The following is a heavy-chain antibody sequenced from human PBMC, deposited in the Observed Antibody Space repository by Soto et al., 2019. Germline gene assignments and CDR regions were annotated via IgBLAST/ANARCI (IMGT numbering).Heavy chain of an antibody. CDR1: GFTFSNYG. J-gene: IGHJ4*02. CDR2: ISSDGNDK. Sequence: QVQLVESGGGVVQPGRSLRLSCAASGFTFSNYGMHWVRQAPGKGLEWVTTISSDGNDKYYAGSVTGCITTSRGNSEITLDLQVKGLTAEDTSVYYCAKGSITVHIFVDHWGQGTLVTVSS. V-gene: IGHV3-30*18. CDR3: AKGSITVHIFVDH. D-gene: IGHD3-10*01.